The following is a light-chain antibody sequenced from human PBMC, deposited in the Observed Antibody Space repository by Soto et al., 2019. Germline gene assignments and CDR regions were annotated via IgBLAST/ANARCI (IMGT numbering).Light chain of an antibody. V-gene: IGKV3-20*01. CDR2: GAS. CDR3: QQYGSTPPRYT. Sequence: EIVLTQSPGTLSLSPGERATLSCRASQSVSSSYLAWYQQKLGQGPRLLIYGASNRATGIPDRFSGSGSGTDFTLTISRLETEDFAVYYCQQYGSTPPRYTFGQGTKLEIK. J-gene: IGKJ2*01. CDR1: QSVSSSY.